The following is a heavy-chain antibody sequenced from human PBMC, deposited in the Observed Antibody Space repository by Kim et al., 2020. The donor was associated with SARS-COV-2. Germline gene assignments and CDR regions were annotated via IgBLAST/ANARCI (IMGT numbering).Heavy chain of an antibody. D-gene: IGHD3-9*01. J-gene: IGHJ2*01. CDR3: TKDQRDYDVLTAYLYF. V-gene: IGHV3-23*01. CDR1: GFRFTDHA. Sequence: GGSLRLSCAASGFRFTDHAMSWVRQAQGRGLEWVATISGCGGSTFYADSVEGRFTISRDRSKNTLLLQINSLRVEDTAVYYCTKDQRDYDVLTAYLYF. CDR2: ISGCGGST.